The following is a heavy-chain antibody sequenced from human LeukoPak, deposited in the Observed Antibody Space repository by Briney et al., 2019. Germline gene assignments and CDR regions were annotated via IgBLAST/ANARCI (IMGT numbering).Heavy chain of an antibody. CDR1: GFTVSSNF. CDR3: AREDAGGTYSFDY. CDR2: IYTSGIT. V-gene: IGHV3-66*01. J-gene: IGHJ4*02. D-gene: IGHD1-26*01. Sequence: PGGSLRLPCVVSGFTVSSNFMSWVGQAPGKGREWVSVIYTSGITYYADSVRGRFTISRDNSKNTLYLQMDSLTAEDTAVYYCAREDAGGTYSFDYWGQGTLVTVSS.